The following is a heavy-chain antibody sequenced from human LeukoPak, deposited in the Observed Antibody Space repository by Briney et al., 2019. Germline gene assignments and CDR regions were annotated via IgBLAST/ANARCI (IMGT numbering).Heavy chain of an antibody. D-gene: IGHD2-2*01. J-gene: IGHJ4*02. CDR2: IIPIFGTA. CDR3: AREFLQCQLPYVGGFDY. Sequence: SVKVSCKASGGTFSSYAISWVRQAPGQGLEWMGGIIPIFGTANYAQKFQGRVTITADESTGTAYMELSSLRSEDTAVYYCAREFLQCQLPYVGGFDYWGQGTLVTVSS. V-gene: IGHV1-69*01. CDR1: GGTFSSYA.